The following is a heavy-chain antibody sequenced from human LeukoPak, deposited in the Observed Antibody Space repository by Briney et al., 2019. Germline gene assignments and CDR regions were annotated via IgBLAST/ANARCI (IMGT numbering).Heavy chain of an antibody. J-gene: IGHJ6*03. CDR2: ISAYNGNT. CDR3: ASSSSRRFLYYYYMDV. Sequence: ASVKVSCKASGYTFTSYGISWVRQAPGQGLEWMGWISAYNGNTNYAQKLQGRVTMTTDTSTSTAYMELRSLRSDDTAVYYCASSSSRRFLYYYYMDVWGKGTTVTVSS. V-gene: IGHV1-18*01. CDR1: GYTFTSYG. D-gene: IGHD6-6*01.